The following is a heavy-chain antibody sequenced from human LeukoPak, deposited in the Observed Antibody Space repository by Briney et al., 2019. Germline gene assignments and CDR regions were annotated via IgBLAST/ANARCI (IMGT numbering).Heavy chain of an antibody. J-gene: IGHJ4*02. Sequence: PGGSLRLSCAASRFTFSDYWVSWVRQAPGKGLEWVANIKQDGSEKYYVDSVKGRFTISRDNAKNSLYLQMNSLRAEDTAVYYCARSHRSFASGSGDFWGQGTLVTVSS. CDR2: IKQDGSEK. CDR1: RFTFSDYW. CDR3: ARSHRSFASGSGDF. D-gene: IGHD3-10*01. V-gene: IGHV3-7*05.